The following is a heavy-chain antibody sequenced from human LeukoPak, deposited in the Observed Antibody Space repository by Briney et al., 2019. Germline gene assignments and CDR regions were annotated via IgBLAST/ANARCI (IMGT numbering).Heavy chain of an antibody. D-gene: IGHD6-19*01. CDR3: ARRQAVTGKYFDY. CDR2: IHTSGNT. V-gene: IGHV4-4*07. CDR1: GGSFSSHY. J-gene: IGHJ4*02. Sequence: SETLSLTCIVSGGSFSSHYWSWIRQSAGKGPEWIGRIHTSGNTNYNPSLRSRVTMSVDTSKNQFSLNLRSVTAADTSVYYCARRQAVTGKYFDYWGQGTLVTVSS.